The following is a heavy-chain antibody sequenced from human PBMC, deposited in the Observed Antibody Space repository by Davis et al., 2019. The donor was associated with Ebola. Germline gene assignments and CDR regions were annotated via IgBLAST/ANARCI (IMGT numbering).Heavy chain of an antibody. CDR3: ARDLAGWFLEWLPSDYGMDV. CDR2: ISYDGSNK. J-gene: IGHJ6*02. CDR1: GFTFSSYA. D-gene: IGHD3-3*01. Sequence: PGGSLRLSCAASGFTFSSYAMHWVRQAPGKGLEWVAVISYDGSNKYYADSVKGRFTISRDNSKNTLYLQMNSLRAEDTAVYYCARDLAGWFLEWLPSDYGMDVWGQGTTVTVSS. V-gene: IGHV3-30-3*01.